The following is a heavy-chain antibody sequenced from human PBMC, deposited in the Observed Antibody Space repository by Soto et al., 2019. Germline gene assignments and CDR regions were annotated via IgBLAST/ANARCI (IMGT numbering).Heavy chain of an antibody. CDR2: IYHSGST. D-gene: IGHD6-13*01. CDR1: GGSISSSNW. V-gene: IGHV4-4*02. Sequence: SETLSLTCAVSGGSISSSNWWIWVRQHPGKGLEWIGEIYHSGSTNYNPSLKSRVTISVDKSKNQFSLKLSSVTAADTAVYYCARYGAYSSSWYGAGYYYGMDVWGQGTTVTV. CDR3: ARYGAYSSSWYGAGYYYGMDV. J-gene: IGHJ6*02.